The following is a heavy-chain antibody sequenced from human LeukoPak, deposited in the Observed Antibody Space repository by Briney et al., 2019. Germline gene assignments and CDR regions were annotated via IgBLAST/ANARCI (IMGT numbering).Heavy chain of an antibody. J-gene: IGHJ4*02. CDR2: INGPGDNP. CDR3: AKVTVCFGCYFDY. Sequence: GGSLRLSRAASGYTFSSHGITWVRQAPGKGLEWVSTINGPGDNPYYAETVKGRFTISRDNSKNTVYLQMNSLKAEDTAIYYCAKVTVCFGCYFDYWGQGALVTVSS. CDR1: GYTFSSHG. V-gene: IGHV3-23*01. D-gene: IGHD3-10*02.